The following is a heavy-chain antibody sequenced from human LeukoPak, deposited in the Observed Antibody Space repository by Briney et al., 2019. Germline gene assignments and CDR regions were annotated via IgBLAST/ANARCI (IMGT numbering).Heavy chain of an antibody. V-gene: IGHV3-66*01. J-gene: IGHJ3*02. CDR2: IYSGGST. D-gene: IGHD4-17*01. CDR3: AILFRIYGSDAFDI. Sequence: GGSLRLSCAASGFTVSSNYMSWVRQAPGKGLEWVSVIYSGGSTYYADSVKGRFTISRDNSKNTLYLQMNSLRAEDTAVYYCAILFRIYGSDAFDIWGQGTMVTVSS. CDR1: GFTVSSNY.